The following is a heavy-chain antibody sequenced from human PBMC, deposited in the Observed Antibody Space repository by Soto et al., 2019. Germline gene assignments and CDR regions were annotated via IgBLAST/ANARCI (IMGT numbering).Heavy chain of an antibody. CDR1: GYSFTSYW. CDR2: IYPSDSDI. D-gene: IGHD3-10*01. Sequence: GESLKISCKGSGYSFTSYWIAWVRQMPGEGLEWMGIIYPSDSDIRYSPSLQGQVTISVDKSISTAYLQWSSLKASDTAMYYCARHSTMVRGAGYWGQGTLVTVSS. V-gene: IGHV5-51*01. J-gene: IGHJ4*02. CDR3: ARHSTMVRGAGY.